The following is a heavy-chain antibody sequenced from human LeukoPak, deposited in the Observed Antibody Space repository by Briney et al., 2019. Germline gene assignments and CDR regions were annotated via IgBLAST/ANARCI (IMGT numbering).Heavy chain of an antibody. V-gene: IGHV1-69*04. Sequence: GASVKVSCKASGGTFSSYAISWVRQAPGQGLEWMGRIIPILGIANYAQKFQGRVTITAGKSTSTAYMELSSLRSEDTAVYYCARDVRGIVGMDYFDYWGQGTLVTVSS. CDR3: ARDVRGIVGMDYFDY. CDR1: GGTFSSYA. J-gene: IGHJ4*02. D-gene: IGHD3-22*01. CDR2: IIPILGIA.